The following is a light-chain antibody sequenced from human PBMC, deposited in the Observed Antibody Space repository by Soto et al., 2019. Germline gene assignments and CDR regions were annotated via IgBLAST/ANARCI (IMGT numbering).Light chain of an antibody. CDR3: SSYTGSTSYV. J-gene: IGLJ1*01. V-gene: IGLV2-14*01. CDR1: SSYVGGYNY. CDR2: DVT. Sequence: QSVLTQPASVSGSPGQSITISCTGTSSYVGGYNYVSWYQQEPGKAPKLMIYDVTYRPSGVSNRFSGSKSDNTASLTISGLQAGDEADYCCSSYTGSTSYVFGTGTKVTVL.